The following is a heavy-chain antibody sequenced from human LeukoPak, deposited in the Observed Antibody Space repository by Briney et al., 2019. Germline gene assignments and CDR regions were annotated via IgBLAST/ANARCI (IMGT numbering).Heavy chain of an antibody. V-gene: IGHV1-8*01. J-gene: IGHJ4*02. Sequence: ASVKVSCKASGYTFTSYDVNWVRQATGQGLEWMGWMNPNSGNTGYAQKFQGRVTMTRNTSISTAYMELSSLRSEDTAVYYCARGSRRSGSYFVYWGQGTLVTVSS. CDR1: GYTFTSYD. D-gene: IGHD1-26*01. CDR2: MNPNSGNT. CDR3: ARGSRRSGSYFVY.